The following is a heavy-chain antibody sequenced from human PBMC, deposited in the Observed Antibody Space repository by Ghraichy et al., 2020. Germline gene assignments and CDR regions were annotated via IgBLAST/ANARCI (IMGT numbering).Heavy chain of an antibody. CDR1: GGSFSGYY. V-gene: IGHV4-34*01. CDR3: ARGIAVAGTVYYFDY. D-gene: IGHD6-19*01. Sequence: SQTLSLTCAVYGGSFSGYYWSWIRQPPGKGLEWIGEINHSGSTNYNPSLKSRVTISVDTSKNQFSLKLSSVTAADTAVYYCARGIAVAGTVYYFDYWGQGTLVTVSS. J-gene: IGHJ4*02. CDR2: INHSGST.